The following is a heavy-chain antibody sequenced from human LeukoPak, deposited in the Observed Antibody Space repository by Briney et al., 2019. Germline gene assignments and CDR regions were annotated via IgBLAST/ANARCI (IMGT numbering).Heavy chain of an antibody. V-gene: IGHV1-2*02. CDR2: INPNRGGT. CDR3: AREGELGLND. Sequence: ASVKVSCKASGYTFTGHYMHWVRQAPGQGLEWMGWINPNRGGTNYAQKFQGRVTMTSDTSITTAYMELSRLKFDDTAMYYCAREGELGLNDWGQGTLVTVSS. CDR1: GYTFTGHY. D-gene: IGHD7-27*01. J-gene: IGHJ4*02.